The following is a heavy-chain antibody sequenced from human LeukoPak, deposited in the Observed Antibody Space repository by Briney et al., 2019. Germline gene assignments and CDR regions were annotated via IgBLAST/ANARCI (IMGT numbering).Heavy chain of an antibody. D-gene: IGHD6-13*01. CDR1: GGPISSYY. J-gene: IGHJ4*02. CDR2: IYYSGST. V-gene: IGHV4-59*01. CDR3: ARHLSAAAGGWEYYFDY. Sequence: SETLSLTCTVSGGPISSYYWSWIRQPPGKGLEWIGYIYYSGSTNYNPSLKSRVTISVDTSKNQFSLKLSSVTAADTAVYYCARHLSAAAGGWEYYFDYWGQGTLVTVSS.